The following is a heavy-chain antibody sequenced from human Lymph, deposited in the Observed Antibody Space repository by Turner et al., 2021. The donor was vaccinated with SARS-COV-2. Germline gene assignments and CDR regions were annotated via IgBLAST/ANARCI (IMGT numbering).Heavy chain of an antibody. J-gene: IGHJ6*02. CDR1: GYTFTVSY. V-gene: IGHV1-2*02. Sequence: QVQLVQSGAEVKKPGASVQVSCKASGYTFTVSYMHWLRQAPGQGLEWMGWINPNSGGTNYAQKFQGRVTMTRDTSISAAYMELSRLRSDDTAVYYCARDVERYNDFWSGYSGGYGMDVWGQGTTVTVSS. CDR2: INPNSGGT. D-gene: IGHD3-3*01. CDR3: ARDVERYNDFWSGYSGGYGMDV.